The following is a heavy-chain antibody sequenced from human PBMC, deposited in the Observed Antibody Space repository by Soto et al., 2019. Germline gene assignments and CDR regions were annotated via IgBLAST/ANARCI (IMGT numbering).Heavy chain of an antibody. Sequence: QVQLVQSGAEEKKPGASVKVSCKASGYTFTSYVMHWVRQAPGQRLEWMGWINAGNGNTKYSQKFQGRVTITRDTSASTAYMELSSLRSEDTPVYYCASEAIAAAAVYGMDVWGQGTTVTVSS. V-gene: IGHV1-3*05. D-gene: IGHD6-13*01. CDR2: INAGNGNT. CDR1: GYTFTSYV. CDR3: ASEAIAAAAVYGMDV. J-gene: IGHJ6*02.